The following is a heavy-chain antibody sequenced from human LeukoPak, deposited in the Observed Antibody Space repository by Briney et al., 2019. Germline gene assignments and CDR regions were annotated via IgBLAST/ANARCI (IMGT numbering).Heavy chain of an antibody. V-gene: IGHV1-18*01. CDR1: GYTFTSHG. CDR2: ISTYNGQT. Sequence: ASVKVSCKTSGYTFTSHGISWVRQAPGQGLEWVGWISTYNGQTDYAQSLQGRVVMTTDRSTSTAYMDLWSLRSDGTAVYYCTSGVDYNYWGQGTVVTVSS. J-gene: IGHJ4*02. CDR3: TSGVDYNY. D-gene: IGHD2-8*01.